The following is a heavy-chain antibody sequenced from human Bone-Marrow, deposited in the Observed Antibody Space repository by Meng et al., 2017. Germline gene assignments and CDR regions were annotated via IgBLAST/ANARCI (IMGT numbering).Heavy chain of an antibody. CDR1: GYTFTGYY. V-gene: IGHV1-2*06. CDR3: AREGYVWGSYRGKYYFDY. J-gene: IGHJ4*02. D-gene: IGHD3-16*02. CDR2: INPNSGGT. Sequence: ASVKVFCKASGYTFTGYYMHWVRQAPGQGLEWMGRINPNSGGTNYAQKFQGRVTMTRDTSISTAYMELSRLRSDDTAVYYCAREGYVWGSYRGKYYFDYWGQGTLVTVSS.